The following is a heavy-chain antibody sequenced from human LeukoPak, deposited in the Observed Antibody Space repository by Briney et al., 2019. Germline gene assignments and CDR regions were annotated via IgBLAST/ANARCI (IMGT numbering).Heavy chain of an antibody. CDR2: IRSGANSYAT. V-gene: IGHV3-73*01. J-gene: IGHJ5*02. CDR1: GFTVSSSA. Sequence: GGSLRLSCAAAGFTVSSSAVHWVRQASGKGLEWVGRIRSGANSYATAYAASVKCRFTISRDDTKNTAYLQMNSLQTEDTAVYYCTRSVPGYSRSQTWFDPWGQGTLVTVSS. D-gene: IGHD6-13*01. CDR3: TRSVPGYSRSQTWFDP.